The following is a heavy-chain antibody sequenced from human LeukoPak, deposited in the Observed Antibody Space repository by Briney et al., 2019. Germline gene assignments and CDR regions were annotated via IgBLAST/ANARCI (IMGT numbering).Heavy chain of an antibody. CDR3: ARIGRGDGYNSFDY. Sequence: SETLSLTCAVYGGSFSGYYWSWIRQPPGKGLEWIGEINHSGSTNHNPSLKSRVTISVDTSKNQFSLKLSSVTAADTAVYYCARIGRGDGYNSFDYWGQGTLVTVSS. CDR2: INHSGST. CDR1: GGSFSGYY. D-gene: IGHD5-24*01. V-gene: IGHV4-34*01. J-gene: IGHJ4*02.